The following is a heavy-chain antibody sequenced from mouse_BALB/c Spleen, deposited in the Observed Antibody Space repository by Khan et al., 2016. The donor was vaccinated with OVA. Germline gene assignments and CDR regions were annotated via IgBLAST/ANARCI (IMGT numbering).Heavy chain of an antibody. CDR3: AKNYASWFAY. Sequence: QVQLKQSGPELMKPGASVKMSCKASGYTFTDYVINWVKQRTGQGLEWIGEIYPGSSTTYYNEKFKGKATLTADKSSNTAYMQLSNLTSGDSAVYFCAKNYASWFAYWGQGTLVTVSA. V-gene: IGHV1-77*01. CDR2: IYPGSSTT. J-gene: IGHJ3*01. D-gene: IGHD1-1*02. CDR1: GYTFTDYV.